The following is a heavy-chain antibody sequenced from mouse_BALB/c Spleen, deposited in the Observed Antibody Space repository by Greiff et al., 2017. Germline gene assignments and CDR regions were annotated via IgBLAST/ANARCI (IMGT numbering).Heavy chain of an antibody. D-gene: IGHD3-1*01. Sequence: EVQLQQSGPDLVKPSQSLSLTCTVTGYSITSGYSWHWIRQFPGNKLEWMGYIHYSGITNYNPSLKSRISITRDTSKNQFFLQLNSVTTEDTATYYCARASSGYSWFAYWGQGTLVTVSA. CDR1: GYSITSGYS. CDR2: IHYSGIT. J-gene: IGHJ3*01. CDR3: ARASSGYSWFAY. V-gene: IGHV3-1*02.